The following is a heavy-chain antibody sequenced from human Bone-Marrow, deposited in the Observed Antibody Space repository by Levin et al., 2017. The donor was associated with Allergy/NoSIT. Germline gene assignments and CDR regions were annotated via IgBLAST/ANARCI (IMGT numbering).Heavy chain of an antibody. CDR2: LSYAGDSE. Sequence: GGSLRLSCSASGFAFGTFAMHWVRQAPGKGLEWVAWLSYAGDSEYYADSVKGRFTISRDNSKNTLYLQMMSLRAEDTAVYYCAREEYLKALYYYGMDAWGQGTAVTVSS. CDR1: GFAFGTFA. CDR3: AREEYLKALYYYGMDA. V-gene: IGHV3-30*04. D-gene: IGHD6-6*01. J-gene: IGHJ6*02.